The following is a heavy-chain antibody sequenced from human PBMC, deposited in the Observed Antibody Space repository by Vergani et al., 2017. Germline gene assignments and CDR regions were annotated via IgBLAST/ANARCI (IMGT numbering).Heavy chain of an antibody. CDR1: GFTFSSYS. J-gene: IGHJ3*02. D-gene: IGHD3-9*01. CDR2: ISSSSSTI. V-gene: IGHV3-48*01. Sequence: EEKLVESGGGLVQPGRSLRLSCAASGFTFSSYSMNWVRQAPGKGLEWVSYISSSSSTIYYADSVKGRFTISRDNAKNSLYLQMNSLRAEDTAVYYCARAPTDILTGYMRGKGAFDIWGQGTMVTVSS. CDR3: ARAPTDILTGYMRGKGAFDI.